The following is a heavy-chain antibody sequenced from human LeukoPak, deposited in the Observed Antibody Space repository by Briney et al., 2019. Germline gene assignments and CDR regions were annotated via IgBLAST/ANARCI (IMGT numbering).Heavy chain of an antibody. J-gene: IGHJ4*02. V-gene: IGHV4-59*01. CDR3: ARSKGKVVTFDY. CDR1: GGSISSYY. Sequence: KPSETLSLTCTVSGGSISSYYWSWIRQPPGKGLEWIGYIYYSGSTNYNPSLKSRATISVDTSKNQFSLKLSSVTAADTAVYYCARSKGKVVTFDYWGQGTLVTVSS. CDR2: IYYSGST. D-gene: IGHD4-23*01.